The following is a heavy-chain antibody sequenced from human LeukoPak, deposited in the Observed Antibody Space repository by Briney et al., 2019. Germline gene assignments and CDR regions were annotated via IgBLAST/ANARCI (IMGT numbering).Heavy chain of an antibody. CDR2: ISYDGSNK. CDR1: GFTFSSYA. D-gene: IGHD6-13*01. V-gene: IGHV3-30-3*01. J-gene: IGHJ3*02. CDR3: ARAPSSLGAFDI. Sequence: PGRSLRLSCAASGFTFSSYAMHWVRQAPGKGLEWVAVISYDGSNKYYADSVKGRFTIPRDNSKNTLYLQMNSLRAEDTAVYYCARAPSSLGAFDIWGQGTMVTVSS.